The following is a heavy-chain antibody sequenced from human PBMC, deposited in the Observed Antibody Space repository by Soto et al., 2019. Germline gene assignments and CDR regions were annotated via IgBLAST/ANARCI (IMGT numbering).Heavy chain of an antibody. D-gene: IGHD3-3*01. CDR2: IKPEGSDT. V-gene: IGHV3-7*01. CDR3: ATDLNWSGT. CDR1: GLTLSSYW. J-gene: IGHJ3*01. Sequence: GGPLRLSCAASGLTLSSYWMTWVRQAPGKGLEFLANIKPEGSDTYYVDSVKGRFTISRDNAKNSLSLQMNSLRAEDTALYYCATDLNWSGTWGQGTMVTVSS.